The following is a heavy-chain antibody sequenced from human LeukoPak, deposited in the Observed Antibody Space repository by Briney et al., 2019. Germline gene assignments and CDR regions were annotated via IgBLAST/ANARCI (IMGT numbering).Heavy chain of an antibody. CDR1: GYTFTSYG. Sequence: ASVKVSCKASGYTFTSYGISWVRQAPGQGLEWMGWISAYSGNTNYAQKLQGRVTMTTDTSTSTAYMELRSLRSDDTAVYYCARDFEYSSSYYFDYCGQGTLVTVSS. CDR2: ISAYSGNT. V-gene: IGHV1-18*01. D-gene: IGHD5-18*01. J-gene: IGHJ4*02. CDR3: ARDFEYSSSYYFDY.